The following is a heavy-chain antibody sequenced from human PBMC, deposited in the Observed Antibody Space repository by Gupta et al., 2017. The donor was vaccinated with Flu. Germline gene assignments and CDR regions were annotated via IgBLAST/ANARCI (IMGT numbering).Heavy chain of an antibody. Sequence: QVQLQESGPGLVRPSETLSLTFTVSGASITSGHHFWNWIRQSPGKGLEWIGNIYYSGTTDYNPSLKSRVAMSLDMSKNQLSLKLTSVTVADTAIYYCARDHGDGYTLDFWGQGTLVTVSS. J-gene: IGHJ4*02. V-gene: IGHV4-30-4*01. CDR2: IYYSGTT. CDR1: GASITSGHHF. CDR3: ARDHGDGYTLDF. D-gene: IGHD5-12*01.